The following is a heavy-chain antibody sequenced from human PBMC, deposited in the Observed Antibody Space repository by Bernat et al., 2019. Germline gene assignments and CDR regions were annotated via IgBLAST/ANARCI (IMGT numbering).Heavy chain of an antibody. CDR2: ISYDGSNK. CDR3: AKGRTYSGYDPADYYFDY. V-gene: IGHV3-30*18. J-gene: IGHJ4*02. Sequence: VQLVESGGGLIQPGGSLRLSCAASGFTVSSNYMSWVRQAPGKGLEWVAVISYDGSNKYYADSVKGRFTISRDNSKNTLYLQMNSLRAEDTAVYYCAKGRTYSGYDPADYYFDYWGQGALVTVS. CDR1: GFTVSSNY. D-gene: IGHD5-12*01.